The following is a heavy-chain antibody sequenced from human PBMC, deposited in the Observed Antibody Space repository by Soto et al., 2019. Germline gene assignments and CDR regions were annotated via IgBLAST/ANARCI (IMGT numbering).Heavy chain of an antibody. CDR2: ISGSGGST. D-gene: IGHD3-22*01. CDR3: AKDTKNYYDSSGYYRTIDY. V-gene: IGHV3-23*01. J-gene: IGHJ4*02. Sequence: GGSLRLSCAAFGFTFSSYAMSWVRQAPGKGLEWVSAISGSGGSTYYADSVKGRFTISRDNSKNTLYLQMNSLRAEDTAVYYCAKDTKNYYDSSGYYRTIDYWGQGTLVTVSS. CDR1: GFTFSSYA.